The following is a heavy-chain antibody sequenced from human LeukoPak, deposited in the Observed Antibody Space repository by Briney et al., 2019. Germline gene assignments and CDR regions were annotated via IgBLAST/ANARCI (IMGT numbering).Heavy chain of an antibody. CDR1: GYTFTEMS. J-gene: IGHJ5*02. V-gene: IGHV1-24*01. Sequence: GASVKVSCKVSGYTFTEMSIHWVRQTPGKGLEWLGGIDPESGERVYAQNFRGRVTMSEDTSTDTAYMVVSSLRSEDTAIYYCADFGVVTNWFDPWGQGTLVNVSS. CDR2: IDPESGER. CDR3: ADFGVVTNWFDP. D-gene: IGHD3-3*01.